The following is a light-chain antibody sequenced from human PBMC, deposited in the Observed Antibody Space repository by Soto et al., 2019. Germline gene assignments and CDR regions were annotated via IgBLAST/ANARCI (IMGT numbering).Light chain of an antibody. CDR1: QSLFKSSNNKNY. J-gene: IGKJ4*01. Sequence: DIVMTQSPDSLAVSLGERATINCKSSQSLFKSSNNKNYLAWYQQKPGQPPKLLMYWASTRESGVPDRFSGRGSGTDFTLTISSLRADDVAVYHCQQYLDPLHTFGGGTKVDI. V-gene: IGKV4-1*01. CDR2: WAS. CDR3: QQYLDPLHT.